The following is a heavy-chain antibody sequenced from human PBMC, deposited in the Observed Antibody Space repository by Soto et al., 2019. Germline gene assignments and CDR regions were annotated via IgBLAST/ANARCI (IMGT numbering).Heavy chain of an antibody. CDR2: ISAYTGNT. CDR1: GYTFTSYG. D-gene: IGHD6-19*01. J-gene: IGHJ4*02. V-gene: IGHV1-18*01. CDR3: ARLVAGPLPYFDY. Sequence: QVQLVQSGAEVKKPGASVKVSCKASGYTFTSYGISWVRQVPGQGLEWMGWISAYTGNTNYAPKLQGRVTMTTDTPTTTAYMELRRQRSDDTAVYYCARLVAGPLPYFDYWGQGTRVTVSS.